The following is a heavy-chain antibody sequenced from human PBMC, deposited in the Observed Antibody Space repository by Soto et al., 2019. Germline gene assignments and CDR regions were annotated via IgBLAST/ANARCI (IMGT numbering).Heavy chain of an antibody. CDR1: GFSFSSSS. CDR3: ARDRSYYGSGSYYYFDW. J-gene: IGHJ4*02. V-gene: IGHV3-21*01. CDR2: ISGTSDYI. Sequence: EVQLVESGGGLVKPGGSLRISCAASGFSFSSSSMIWVGQSPRKGLEGVSSISGTSDYIDYADSVKGRFTISRDNAKNSLYLQMTSLTVEDSAVYFCARDRSYYGSGSYYYFDWWGQGTLVTVSS. D-gene: IGHD3-10*01.